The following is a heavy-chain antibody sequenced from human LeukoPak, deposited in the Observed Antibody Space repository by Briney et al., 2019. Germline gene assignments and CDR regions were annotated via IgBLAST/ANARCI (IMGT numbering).Heavy chain of an antibody. CDR1: GGTFSNYA. V-gene: IGHV1-69*05. J-gene: IGHJ5*02. CDR3: ARGDSSWYNWFDP. CDR2: IIPIFGTA. D-gene: IGHD6-13*01. Sequence: SVKVSCKASGGTFSNYAISWVRQAPGQGLEWMGGIIPIFGTANYAQKFQGRVTITTDESTSTAYMELSSLRSEDTAVYYCARGDSSWYNWFDPWGQGTLVTVSS.